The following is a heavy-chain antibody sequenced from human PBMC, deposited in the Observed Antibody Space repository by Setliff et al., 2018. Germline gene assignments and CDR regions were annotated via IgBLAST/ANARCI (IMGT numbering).Heavy chain of an antibody. V-gene: IGHV3-23*01. D-gene: IGHD4-17*01. CDR3: AKEGFMGDGDYVITEGWFDP. CDR2: ISGSAQTT. CDR1: GFTFSSYA. J-gene: IGHJ5*02. Sequence: GGSLRLSCAASGFTFSSYAITWVRQAPGKGLEWVSMISGSAQTTYYADSVKGRFTISRDNSKNTVYLEMNSLRAEDTAVYYCAKEGFMGDGDYVITEGWFDPWGQGTLVTVSS.